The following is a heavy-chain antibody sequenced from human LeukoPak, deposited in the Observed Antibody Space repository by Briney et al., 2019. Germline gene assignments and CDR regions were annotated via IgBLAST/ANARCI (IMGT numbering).Heavy chain of an antibody. J-gene: IGHJ3*02. CDR2: IYTSGST. Sequence: SETLSLTCTVSGGSISSGSYYWSWIRQPAGKGLEWIGRIYTSGSTNYNPSLKSRVTISVDTSKNQFSLKLSSVTAADTAVYYCARSGGWPKDDAFDIWGQGTMVTVSS. CDR1: GGSISSGSYY. CDR3: ARSGGWPKDDAFDI. D-gene: IGHD6-19*01. V-gene: IGHV4-61*02.